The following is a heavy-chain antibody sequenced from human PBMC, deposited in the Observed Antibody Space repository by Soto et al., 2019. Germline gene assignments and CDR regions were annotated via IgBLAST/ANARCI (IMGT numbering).Heavy chain of an antibody. CDR3: AKEFEDIVVVVAATDY. D-gene: IGHD2-15*01. CDR1: GFTFSSYG. J-gene: IGHJ4*02. Sequence: QVQLVESGGGVVQPGRSLRLSCAASGFTFSSYGMHWVRQAPGKGREWGAVISYDGSKKYYADSVKGRFTISRDNSKNTLYMQMNSLRAEDTAVYYCAKEFEDIVVVVAATDYWGQGTLVTVSS. V-gene: IGHV3-30*18. CDR2: ISYDGSKK.